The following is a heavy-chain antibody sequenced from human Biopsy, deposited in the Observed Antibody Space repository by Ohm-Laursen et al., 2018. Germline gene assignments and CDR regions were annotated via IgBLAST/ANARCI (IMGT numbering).Heavy chain of an antibody. D-gene: IGHD3-22*01. Sequence: PPGTLSLTCTVSGDSISAYYWRWIRQPPGKGLEWIGYVYYTGSTDYNPSLQSRVTISVDTSKNHFSLRLRSVTPADTAIYYCARDRGYYSDRTVPGYFDLWGRGTLVTVSS. V-gene: IGHV4-59*01. CDR2: VYYTGST. CDR1: GDSISAYY. CDR3: ARDRGYYSDRTVPGYFDL. J-gene: IGHJ2*01.